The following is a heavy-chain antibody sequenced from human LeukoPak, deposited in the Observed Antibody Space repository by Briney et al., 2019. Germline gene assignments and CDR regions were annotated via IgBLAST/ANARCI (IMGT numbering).Heavy chain of an antibody. CDR3: AKSMSTFYRGYFDY. J-gene: IGHJ4*02. CDR2: ISANGGDT. D-gene: IGHD5/OR15-5a*01. CDR1: GFTFTTYA. V-gene: IGHV3-23*01. Sequence: GGSLRLSCEASGFTFTTYAMTWVRQAPGKGLGWVSSISANGGDTYYADSVKGRFTISRDNSKNTLYLQMNSLRAEDTAIYYCAKSMSTFYRGYFDYWGQGTLVTVSS.